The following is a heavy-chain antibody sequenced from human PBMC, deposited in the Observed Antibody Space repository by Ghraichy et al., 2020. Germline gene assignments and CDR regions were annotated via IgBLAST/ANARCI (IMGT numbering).Heavy chain of an antibody. D-gene: IGHD2-2*01. CDR2: ISGSGGST. CDR1: GFTFSSYA. CDR3: ATLGYCSSTSCPPVDY. V-gene: IGHV3-23*01. Sequence: GGSLRLSCAASGFTFSSYAMSWVRQAPGKGLEWVSAISGSGGSTYYADSVKGRFTISRDNSKNTLYLQMNSLRAEDTAVYYCATLGYCSSTSCPPVDYWGQGTLVTVSS. J-gene: IGHJ4*02.